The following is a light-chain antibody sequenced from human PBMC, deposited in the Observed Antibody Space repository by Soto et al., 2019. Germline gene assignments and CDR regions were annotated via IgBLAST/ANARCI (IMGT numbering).Light chain of an antibody. V-gene: IGLV2-14*01. CDR2: EVS. Sequence: QSALTQPASVSGSPGQSITISCTGTSSDVGRYKFVSWYQQYPGKAPRLMMYEVSNRPSGVSNRFSGSKSGNTASLTISGLQTEDEAIYYCSSSTSTSTLMIFGGGTKVTVL. CDR1: SSDVGRYKF. CDR3: SSSTSTSTLMI. J-gene: IGLJ2*01.